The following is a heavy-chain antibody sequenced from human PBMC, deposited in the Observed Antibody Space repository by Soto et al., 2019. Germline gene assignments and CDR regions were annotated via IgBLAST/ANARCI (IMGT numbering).Heavy chain of an antibody. Sequence: SGPTLVNPTETLTLTCTVSGFSLSNARMGVSWIRQPPGEALEWLAHIFSNDEKSYSTSLKSRLTISKDTSKSQVVLTMTNMDPVDTATYYCARSQSRSWPPTYYYYGMDVWGQGTTVTVSS. V-gene: IGHV2-26*01. CDR3: ARSQSRSWPPTYYYYGMDV. CDR1: GFSLSNARMG. D-gene: IGHD6-13*01. CDR2: IFSNDEK. J-gene: IGHJ6*02.